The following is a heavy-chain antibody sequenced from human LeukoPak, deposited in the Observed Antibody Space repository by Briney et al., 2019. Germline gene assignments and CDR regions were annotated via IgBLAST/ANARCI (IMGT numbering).Heavy chain of an antibody. V-gene: IGHV3-23*01. CDR3: AKGHGDSDGYYYFDY. J-gene: IGHJ4*02. D-gene: IGHD3-22*01. CDR1: GFTFTSCA. CDR2: ISGSGGRT. Sequence: GGSLRLSCAASGFTFTSCAMSWVRQAPGKGLQWVSSISGSGGRTYYADSVKGRFTISRDNSKNTVNLQMNSPRAEDTAVYYCAKGHGDSDGYYYFDYWGQGTLVTVSS.